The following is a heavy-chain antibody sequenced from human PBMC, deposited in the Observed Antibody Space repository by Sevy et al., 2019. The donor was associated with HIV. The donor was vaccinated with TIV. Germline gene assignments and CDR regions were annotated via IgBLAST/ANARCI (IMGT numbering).Heavy chain of an antibody. Sequence: ASVKVSCKTSGYTFNNYGISWVRQAPGQGLEWMGWISAYNGKADYAQKNLGRDAMTTDTSTSTAYMELRSLRSDDTAVYYCARDEVVVPRPGYYGMDVWGQGTTVTVSS. CDR2: ISAYNGKA. D-gene: IGHD2-15*01. CDR3: ARDEVVVPRPGYYGMDV. V-gene: IGHV1-18*01. J-gene: IGHJ6*02. CDR1: GYTFNNYG.